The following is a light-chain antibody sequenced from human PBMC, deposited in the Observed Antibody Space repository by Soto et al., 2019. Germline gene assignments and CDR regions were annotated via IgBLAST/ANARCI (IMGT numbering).Light chain of an antibody. CDR2: DAS. CDR3: QQYDNLPT. CDR1: QDISNY. J-gene: IGKJ4*01. Sequence: DLQMTQSPSSLSASVGDRVTITCQASQDISNYLNWYQQKPGKAPKLLIYDASNLETGVTSRFSGSGSGTDFTFTISSLQPEDIATYYCQQYDNLPTFGGGTKVEIK. V-gene: IGKV1-33*01.